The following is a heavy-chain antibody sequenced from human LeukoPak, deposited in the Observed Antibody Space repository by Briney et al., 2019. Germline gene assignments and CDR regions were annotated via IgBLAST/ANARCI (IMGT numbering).Heavy chain of an antibody. V-gene: IGHV1-69*06. J-gene: IGHJ4*02. Sequence: ASVKVSCKASGGTFSSYAISWVRQAPGQGLEWMGGIIPIFGTANYAQKFQGRVTITADKSTSTAYMELSSLRSEDTAVYYCAREISSSSKFDYWGQGTLVTVSS. CDR2: IIPIFGTA. D-gene: IGHD6-6*01. CDR3: AREISSSSKFDY. CDR1: GGTFSSYA.